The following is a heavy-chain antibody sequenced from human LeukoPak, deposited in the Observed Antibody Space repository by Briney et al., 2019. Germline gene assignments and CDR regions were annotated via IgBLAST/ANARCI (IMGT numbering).Heavy chain of an antibody. V-gene: IGHV3-21*01. CDR1: GFTFSSYA. Sequence: GGSLRLSCAASGFTFSSYAFTWVRQTPGKGLEWVSAISSSYGTYYADSVKGRFTISRDNAKNSLYLQMNSLRAEDTAVYYCARERGQYYYDSSGYLDYWGQGTLVTVSS. CDR2: ISSSYGT. CDR3: ARERGQYYYDSSGYLDY. D-gene: IGHD3-22*01. J-gene: IGHJ4*02.